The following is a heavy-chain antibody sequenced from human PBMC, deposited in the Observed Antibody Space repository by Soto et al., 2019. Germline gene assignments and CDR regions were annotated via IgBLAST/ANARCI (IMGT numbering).Heavy chain of an antibody. J-gene: IGHJ4*02. CDR2: IPYDGSNE. Sequence: QVQLVESGGGVVQPGRSLRLSCAASGFTFSSYGMHWVRQAPGKGLEWVALIPYDGSNEYYADSVKGRFTISRDNSKNTLYLQMNGLRAEDTAVFYCAKSLTTGVADADYWGQGTLVTVSS. CDR3: AKSLTTGVADADY. D-gene: IGHD4-4*01. CDR1: GFTFSSYG. V-gene: IGHV3-30*18.